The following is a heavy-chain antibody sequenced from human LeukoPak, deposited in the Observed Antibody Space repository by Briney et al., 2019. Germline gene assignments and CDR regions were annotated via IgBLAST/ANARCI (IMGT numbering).Heavy chain of an antibody. V-gene: IGHV3-7*01. CDR1: GFTFSSYW. D-gene: IGHD1-26*01. Sequence: GGSLRLSCAASGFTFSSYWMSWVRQAPGKGLEWVANIKLDGSETYSVDSAKGRFTISTDNAKKSLYLQMNSLRAEDTAVYYCARDAYSGSYYLDYWGQGTLVTVSS. CDR3: ARDAYSGSYYLDY. J-gene: IGHJ4*02. CDR2: IKLDGSET.